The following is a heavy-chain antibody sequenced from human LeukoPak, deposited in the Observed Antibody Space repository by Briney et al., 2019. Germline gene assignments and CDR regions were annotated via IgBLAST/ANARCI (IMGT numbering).Heavy chain of an antibody. CDR3: ARERGYGGNHYYHYGMDV. J-gene: IGHJ6*02. CDR1: GFTFSSYG. Sequence: GGSLRLSCAASGFTFSSYGMHWVRQAPGKGLEWVAVIWYDVSNKYYADSVKGRFTISRDNSKNTLYLQMNSLRAKDTAVYYCARERGYGGNHYYHYGMDVWGQGTTVTVSS. CDR2: IWYDVSNK. D-gene: IGHD4-23*01. V-gene: IGHV3-33*01.